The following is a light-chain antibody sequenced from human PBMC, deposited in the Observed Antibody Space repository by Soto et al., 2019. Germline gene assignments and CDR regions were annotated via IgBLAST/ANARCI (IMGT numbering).Light chain of an antibody. CDR1: QTVGRSY. CDR3: HQRQYWPPIT. J-gene: IGKJ5*01. Sequence: EIVLTHSPGIMYFSALERSTLSFRSSQTVGRSYLAWYQQKPGQAPRLLIFGTSTRATGIPDRFSGGGSGTDFTLTISRLEPEDFAVYYCHQRQYWPPITFGQGTRLEIK. CDR2: GTS. V-gene: IGKV3D-20*02.